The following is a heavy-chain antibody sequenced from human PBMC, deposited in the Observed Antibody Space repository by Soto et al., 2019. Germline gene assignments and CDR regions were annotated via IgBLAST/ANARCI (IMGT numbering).Heavy chain of an antibody. V-gene: IGHV4-30-2*01. CDR3: ARGYVTMIVAGAFDL. CDR1: GGSISSGGYS. CDR2: IYHSGST. D-gene: IGHD3-22*01. Sequence: QLQLQESGSGLVKPSQTLSLTCAVSGGSISSGGYSWSWIRQPPGKGLEWIGYIYHSGSTYYNPSLKSRVTISVDRSKNQLSLKLSSVTAADTAVYDCARGYVTMIVAGAFDLWGQGTIVTVSS. J-gene: IGHJ3*01.